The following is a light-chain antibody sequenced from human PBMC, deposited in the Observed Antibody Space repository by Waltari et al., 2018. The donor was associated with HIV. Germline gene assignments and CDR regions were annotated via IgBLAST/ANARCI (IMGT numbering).Light chain of an antibody. CDR1: QSISNR. CDR3: QHRASWPLT. Sequence: TVLTQSPGPLSLSPGERATLSCRASQSISNRVAWYQQKPGQAPRLLIYDASNRASAIPARFSGSGSGTDFTLTISGLEPEDFAVYYCQHRASWPLTFGGGTKVEIK. CDR2: DAS. V-gene: IGKV3-11*01. J-gene: IGKJ4*01.